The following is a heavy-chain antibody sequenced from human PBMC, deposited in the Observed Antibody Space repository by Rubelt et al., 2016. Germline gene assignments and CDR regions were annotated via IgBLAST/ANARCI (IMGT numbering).Heavy chain of an antibody. J-gene: IGHJ6*02. CDR3: ASIIAAAGDYYYYGMDV. CDR2: IWYDGSNK. V-gene: IGHV3-33*01. CDR1: GFTFSSYG. Sequence: ECGGGVVQPGRSLRLSCAASGFTFSSYGMHWVRQAPGKGLEWVAVIWYDGSNKYYADSVKGRFTISRDNSKNTLYLQMNSLRAEDTAVYYCASIIAAAGDYYYYGMDVWGQGTTVTVSS. D-gene: IGHD6-13*01.